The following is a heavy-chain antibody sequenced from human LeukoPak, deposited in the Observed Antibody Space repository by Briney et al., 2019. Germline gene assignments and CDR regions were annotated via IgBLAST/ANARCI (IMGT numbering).Heavy chain of an antibody. D-gene: IGHD2-2*01. CDR2: IYYSGST. CDR3: ARGQGGYCSSTSCYNWSDP. J-gene: IGHJ5*02. CDR1: GGSISSYY. V-gene: IGHV4-59*01. Sequence: PSETLSLTCTVSGGSISSYYWSWIRQPPGKGLEWVGYIYYSGSTNYNPSLKSRVTISVDTSKNQFSLKLSSVTAADTAVYYCARGQGGYCSSTSCYNWSDPWGQGTLVTVSS.